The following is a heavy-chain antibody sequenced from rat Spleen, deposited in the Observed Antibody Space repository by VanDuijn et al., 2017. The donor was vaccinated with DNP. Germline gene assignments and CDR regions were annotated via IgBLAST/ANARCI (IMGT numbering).Heavy chain of an antibody. Sequence: QVHLKESGPGLVQPSETLSLTCTVSGFSLTSNSVSWVRQPSGKGPEWLGRMWYDGETTYNSPLKSRLSISRDTSKNQVFLKRNSLQTDETGTYYCARHTTCVTAWDYWGQGVMVTVSS. V-gene: IGHV2-34*01. CDR2: MWYDGET. D-gene: IGHD1-9*01. CDR3: ARHTTCVTAWDY. CDR1: GFSLTSNS. J-gene: IGHJ2*01.